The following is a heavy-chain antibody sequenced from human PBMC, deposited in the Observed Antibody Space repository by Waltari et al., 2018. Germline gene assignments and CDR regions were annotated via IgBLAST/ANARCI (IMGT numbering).Heavy chain of an antibody. CDR1: GFMFSTNW. J-gene: IGHJ4*02. Sequence: EVKLVDSGGGLVQPGGSLRLSCAASGFMFSTNWMSWVRQAPGKGLEWVANIKEDGSEEYYVYSVKGRFTISRDNAKTSLYLQMNSLRVEDTAVYYCARDGDGYPDWGQGSLVIVSS. D-gene: IGHD5-12*01. CDR3: ARDGDGYPD. CDR2: IKEDGSEE. V-gene: IGHV3-7*01.